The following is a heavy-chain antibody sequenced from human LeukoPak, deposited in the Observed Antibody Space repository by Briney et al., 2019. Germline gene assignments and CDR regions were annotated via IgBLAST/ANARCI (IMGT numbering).Heavy chain of an antibody. J-gene: IGHJ4*02. D-gene: IGHD3-22*01. CDR2: IYYSGST. Sequence: SETLSLTCTVSGGSLSSYYWSWIRQPPGKGLEWIGYIYYSGSTNYNPSLKSRVTISVDTSKNQFSLKLSSVTAADTAVYYCARGEETYYYDSSGYYDYWGQGTLVTVSS. CDR1: GGSLSSYY. CDR3: ARGEETYYYDSSGYYDY. V-gene: IGHV4-59*01.